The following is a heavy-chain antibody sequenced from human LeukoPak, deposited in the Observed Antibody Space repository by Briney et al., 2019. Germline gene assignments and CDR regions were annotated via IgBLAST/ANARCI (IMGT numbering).Heavy chain of an antibody. CDR2: TYYSGST. CDR3: ARRGYSYVGGAFDI. Sequence: SETLSLTCTVSGGSISSSSYYWGWIRQPPGKRLEWIGSTYYSGSTYYNPSLKSRVTISVDTSKNQFSLKLSSVTAADTAVYYCARRGYSYVGGAFDIWGQGTMVTVSS. D-gene: IGHD5-18*01. J-gene: IGHJ3*02. V-gene: IGHV4-39*01. CDR1: GGSISSSSYY.